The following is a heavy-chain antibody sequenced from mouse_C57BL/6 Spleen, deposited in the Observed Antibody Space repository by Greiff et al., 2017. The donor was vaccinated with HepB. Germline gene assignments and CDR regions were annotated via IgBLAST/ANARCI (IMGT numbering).Heavy chain of an antibody. CDR1: GFNIKDDY. CDR2: IDPENGDT. V-gene: IGHV14-4*01. Sequence: VHVKQSGAELVRPGASVKLSCTASGFNIKDDYMHWVKQRPEQGLEWIGWIDPENGDTEYASKFQGKATITADTSSNTAYLQLSSLTSEDTAVYYCTETGTSYYFDYWGQGTTLTVSS. J-gene: IGHJ2*01. D-gene: IGHD4-1*01. CDR3: TETGTSYYFDY.